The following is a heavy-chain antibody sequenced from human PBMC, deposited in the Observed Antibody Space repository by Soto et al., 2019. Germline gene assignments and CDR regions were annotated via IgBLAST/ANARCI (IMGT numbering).Heavy chain of an antibody. CDR2: INPNSGGT. J-gene: IGHJ6*02. CDR1: GYTFTGYY. Sequence: GASVKVSCKASGYTFTGYYMHWVRQAPGQGLEWMGWINPNSGGTNYAQKFQGWVTMTRDTSISTAYMELSRLRSDDTAVYYFARDQLGGSYYVGEYYYYYYGMDVWGQGTRVTVSS. D-gene: IGHD1-26*01. CDR3: ARDQLGGSYYVGEYYYYYYGMDV. V-gene: IGHV1-2*04.